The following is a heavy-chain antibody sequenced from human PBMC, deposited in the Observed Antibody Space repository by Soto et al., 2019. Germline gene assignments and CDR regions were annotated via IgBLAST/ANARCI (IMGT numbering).Heavy chain of an antibody. CDR1: GNSFSSFY. CDR3: ARPNAYGSSWYNYYGMDV. V-gene: IGHV5-51*01. J-gene: IGHJ6*02. CDR2: IYPGDSET. Sequence: EVQLLQTGAEVRKPGESLKISCVGSGNSFSSFYIGWVRQMPGKGLEWMGLIYPGDSETRYRPSFQGQVTISADKYKNTVYLQWSSLKASDTAIYYCARPNAYGSSWYNYYGMDVWRQGTPLIVS. D-gene: IGHD6-13*01.